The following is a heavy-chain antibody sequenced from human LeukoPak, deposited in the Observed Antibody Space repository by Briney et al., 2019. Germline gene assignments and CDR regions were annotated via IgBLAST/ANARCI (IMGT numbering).Heavy chain of an antibody. D-gene: IGHD3-10*01. CDR1: GGSFSGYY. V-gene: IGHV4-34*01. J-gene: IGHJ5*02. CDR2: INHSGST. CDR3: ARQSYYYGSGSYVSWFDP. Sequence: SETLSLTCAVYGGSFSGYYWSWIRQPPGKGLEWIGEINHSGSTNYNPSLKSRVTISVDTSKNQFSLKLSSVTAAGTAVYYCARQSYYYGSGSYVSWFDPWGQGTLVTVSS.